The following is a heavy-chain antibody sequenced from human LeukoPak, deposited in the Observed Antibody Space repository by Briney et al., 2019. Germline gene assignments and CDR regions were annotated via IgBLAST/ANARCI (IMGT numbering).Heavy chain of an antibody. V-gene: IGHV3-23*01. CDR3: AKVKDLGRDYYYMDV. J-gene: IGHJ6*03. D-gene: IGHD7-27*01. Sequence: GGSLRLSCAVSGFTFSSYGMSWVRQAPGKGLEWVSAISGSGGSTYYADSVKGRFTISRDNSKNTLYLQMNSLRAEDTAVYYCAKVKDLGRDYYYMDVWGKGTTVTISS. CDR2: ISGSGGST. CDR1: GFTFSSYG.